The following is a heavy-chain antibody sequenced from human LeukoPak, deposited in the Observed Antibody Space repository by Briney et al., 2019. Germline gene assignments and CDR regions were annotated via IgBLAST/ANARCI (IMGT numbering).Heavy chain of an antibody. J-gene: IGHJ4*02. V-gene: IGHV5-51*01. CDR1: GYNFINYW. CDR2: IYPDDSDT. Sequence: GESLKISCKGSGYNFINYWIGWVRQMPGKGLEWMGIIYPDDSDTRYSPSFQGQVTISADKSISTAYLQWSSLKASDTAMYYCARHAAYYYDSSGYYYYDYWGQGTLVTVSS. D-gene: IGHD3-22*01. CDR3: ARHAAYYYDSSGYYYYDY.